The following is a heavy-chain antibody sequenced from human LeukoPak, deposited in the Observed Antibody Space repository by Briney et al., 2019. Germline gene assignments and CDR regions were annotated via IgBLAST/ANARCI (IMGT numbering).Heavy chain of an antibody. CDR3: ARDHDYGPDY. V-gene: IGHV1-2*02. Sequence: ASLKVSCKTSGFTFSDHYMQWQRQAPGQGLEGMGWIKPDSVATNYAQKFQGRFTMSRDMSISTVYMELTSLTSDDTAMYWCARDHDYGPDYWGQGTLVTVSA. J-gene: IGHJ4*02. CDR1: GFTFSDHY. CDR2: IKPDSVAT. D-gene: IGHD4/OR15-4a*01.